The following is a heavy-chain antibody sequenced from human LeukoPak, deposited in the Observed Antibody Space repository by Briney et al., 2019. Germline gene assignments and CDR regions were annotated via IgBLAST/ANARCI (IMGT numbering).Heavy chain of an antibody. Sequence: SVKVSCKASGGTFSSYAISWVRQAPGQGLEWMGGIIPIFGTANYAQKFQGRVTITADESTSTAYMELSSLRSEDTAVYYCASPNAGPYYYDSSGYYPFDYWGQGTLVTVPS. CDR3: ASPNAGPYYYDSSGYYPFDY. CDR1: GGTFSSYA. V-gene: IGHV1-69*13. J-gene: IGHJ4*02. D-gene: IGHD3-22*01. CDR2: IIPIFGTA.